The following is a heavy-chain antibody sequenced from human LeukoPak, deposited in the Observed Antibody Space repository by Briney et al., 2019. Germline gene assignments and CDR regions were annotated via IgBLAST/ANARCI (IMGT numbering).Heavy chain of an antibody. CDR3: ARGDIAAAEPNFDY. Sequence: PSDTLSLTCTVSGGSISSYYWSWIRQPTGRGVEGIGYIYYSGSTNYNPSLKSRVTISVDTSNNQFSLKLSSVTAADTAVYYCARGDIAAAEPNFDYWGQGTLVTVSS. J-gene: IGHJ4*02. CDR2: IYYSGST. CDR1: GGSISSYY. D-gene: IGHD6-13*01. V-gene: IGHV4-59*07.